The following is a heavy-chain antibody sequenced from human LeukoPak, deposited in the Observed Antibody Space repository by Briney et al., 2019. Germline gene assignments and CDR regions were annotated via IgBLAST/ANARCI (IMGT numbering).Heavy chain of an antibody. J-gene: IGHJ4*02. CDR3: ARAPGYSSSSAFDY. CDR2: IYSGGST. Sequence: GGSLRLSCAASGFTVSSNYMSWVRQAPGKGLERVSVIYSGGSTYYADSVKGRFTISRDNSKNTLYLQMNSLRAEDTAVYYCARAPGYSSSSAFDYWGQGTLVTVSS. V-gene: IGHV3-53*01. CDR1: GFTVSSNY. D-gene: IGHD6-6*01.